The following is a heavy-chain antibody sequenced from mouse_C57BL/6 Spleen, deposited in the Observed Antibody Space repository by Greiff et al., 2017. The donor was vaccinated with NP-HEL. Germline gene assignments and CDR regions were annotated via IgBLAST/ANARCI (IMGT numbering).Heavy chain of an antibody. D-gene: IGHD1-1*01. CDR3: ARSGSSYRYFDV. J-gene: IGHJ1*03. CDR2: ISSGSSTI. CDR1: GFTFSDYG. V-gene: IGHV5-17*01. Sequence: EVQLVESGGGLVKPGGSLKLSCAASGFTFSDYGMHWVRQAPEKGLEWVAYISSGSSTIYYADTVKGRFTISRDNAKNTLFLQMTSLRSEDTAMYYCARSGSSYRYFDVWGTGTTVTVSS.